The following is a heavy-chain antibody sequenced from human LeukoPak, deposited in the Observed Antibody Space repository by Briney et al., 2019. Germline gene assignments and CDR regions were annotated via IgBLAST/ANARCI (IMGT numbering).Heavy chain of an antibody. CDR1: GFTFSDHY. V-gene: IGHV3-72*01. Sequence: PGGSLRLSCAASGFTFSDHYMDWVRQAPGKGLEWVGRTRNKANSYTTEYAASVKGRFTISRDDSKNSLYLQMNSLKTEDTAVYYCARVSKVGATSIDYWGQGTLVTVSS. CDR3: ARVSKVGATSIDY. CDR2: TRNKANSYTT. J-gene: IGHJ4*02. D-gene: IGHD1-26*01.